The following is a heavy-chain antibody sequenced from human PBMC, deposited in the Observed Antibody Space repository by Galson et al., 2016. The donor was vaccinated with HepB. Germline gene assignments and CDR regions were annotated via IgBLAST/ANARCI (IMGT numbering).Heavy chain of an antibody. CDR1: GFTFGDYA. V-gene: IGHV3-49*03. CDR2: IRSKAYGGTT. J-gene: IGHJ6*02. Sequence: SLRLSCAASGFTFGDYAMSWFRQAPGKGLEWVCFIRSKAYGGTTEYAASVKGRFTISRDDSKSIAYLQMNSLKSQDTAVYFCTRASYYGSGRQPPLGGMNVWGQGTTVTVSS. D-gene: IGHD3-10*01. CDR3: TRASYYGSGRQPPLGGMNV.